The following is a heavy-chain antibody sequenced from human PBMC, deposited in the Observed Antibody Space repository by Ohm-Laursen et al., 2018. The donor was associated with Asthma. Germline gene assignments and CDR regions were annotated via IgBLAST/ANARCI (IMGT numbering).Heavy chain of an antibody. J-gene: IGHJ1*01. CDR3: AGIGPEWELPGREYSLHH. CDR2: ISTASTFI. V-gene: IGHV3-21*01. CDR1: GYTFSRYS. Sequence: SLRLSCAASGYTFSRYSIHWIRQAPGKGLEWVASISTASTFIYYADSVRGRFTTSRDNARNLVFLQMDSLRAEDTALYYCAGIGPEWELPGREYSLHHWGEGTLVTVSS. D-gene: IGHD1-26*01.